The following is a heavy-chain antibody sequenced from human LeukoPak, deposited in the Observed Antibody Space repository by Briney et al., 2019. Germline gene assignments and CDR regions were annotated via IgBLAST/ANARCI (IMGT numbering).Heavy chain of an antibody. V-gene: IGHV4-30-4*01. CDR1: GGSLSSGDYY. J-gene: IGHJ4*02. D-gene: IGHD3-22*01. CDR3: ARAPQYYYDSSGYSDY. Sequence: PSQTLSLTCTVSGGSLSSGDYYWSWIRQPPGKGLEWIGYIYYSGSTYYNPSLKSRVTISVDTSKNQFSLKLSSVTAADTAVYYCARAPQYYYDSSGYSDYWGQGTLVTVSS. CDR2: IYYSGST.